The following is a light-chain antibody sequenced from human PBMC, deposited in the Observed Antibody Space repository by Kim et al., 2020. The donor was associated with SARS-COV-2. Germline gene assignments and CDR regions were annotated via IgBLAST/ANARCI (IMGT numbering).Light chain of an antibody. CDR1: SLRSYY. CDR3: NSRDSSGNHVV. J-gene: IGLJ2*01. Sequence: SSELTQDPAVSVALGQTVRIPCQGDSLRSYYASWYQQKPGQAPVLVIYGKNNRPSGIPDRFSGSSSGNTASLTITGAQAEDEADYYCNSRDSSGNHVVFG. V-gene: IGLV3-19*01. CDR2: GKN.